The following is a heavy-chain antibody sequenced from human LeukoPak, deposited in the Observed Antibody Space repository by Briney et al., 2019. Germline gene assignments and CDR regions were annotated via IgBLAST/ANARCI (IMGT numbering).Heavy chain of an antibody. J-gene: IGHJ5*02. CDR1: GFTLSSYE. CDR2: ISSGGTTI. D-gene: IGHD3-9*01. Sequence: PGGSLRLSCAASGFTLSSYEMNWVRQAPGKGLEWVSYISSGGTTIYYADSVKGRFTISRDNAKNSLYLQMSSLRAEDTAVYYCASIFRQARGIDPWGQGTLVTVSS. CDR3: ASIFRQARGIDP. V-gene: IGHV3-48*03.